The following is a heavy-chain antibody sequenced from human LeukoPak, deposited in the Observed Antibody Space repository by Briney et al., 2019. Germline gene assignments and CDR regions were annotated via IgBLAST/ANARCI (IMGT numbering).Heavy chain of an antibody. J-gene: IGHJ4*02. CDR2: ISSSSSYI. V-gene: IGHV3-21*01. CDR1: GFTFSSYS. Sequence: GGSLRLSXAASGFTFSSYSMNWVRQAPGKGLEWVSSISSSSSYIYYADSVKGRFTISRDNAKNSLYLQMNSLRAEDTAEYYCARDRQIVATTNYFDYWGQGTLVTVSS. CDR3: ARDRQIVATTNYFDY. D-gene: IGHD5-12*01.